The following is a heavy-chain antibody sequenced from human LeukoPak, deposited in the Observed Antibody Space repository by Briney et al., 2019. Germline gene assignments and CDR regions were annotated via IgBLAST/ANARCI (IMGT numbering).Heavy chain of an antibody. J-gene: IGHJ4*02. CDR1: GFIVSSNY. CDR2: IYTGGNS. D-gene: IGHD3-10*01. Sequence: GGSLRPSCAASGFIVSSNYMSWVRQAPGKGLEWVSVIYTGGNSYYADSVKGRFTISRDSSKNTLYLQMNSLRAEDTAVYYCAKYRSYYGSGIDYWGQGTLVTVSS. V-gene: IGHV3-53*05. CDR3: AKYRSYYGSGIDY.